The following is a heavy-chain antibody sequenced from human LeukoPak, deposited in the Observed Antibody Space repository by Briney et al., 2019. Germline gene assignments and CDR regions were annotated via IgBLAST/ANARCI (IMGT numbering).Heavy chain of an antibody. CDR2: INHSGST. Sequence: SETLSLTCAVYGGSFSGYYWSWIRQPPGKGLEWIGEINHSGSTNYNPPLKSRVTISVDTSKNQFSLKLSSVTAADTAVYYCARRGKQNDAFDIWGQGTMVTVSS. V-gene: IGHV4-34*01. CDR3: ARRGKQNDAFDI. CDR1: GGSFSGYY. J-gene: IGHJ3*02. D-gene: IGHD3-10*01.